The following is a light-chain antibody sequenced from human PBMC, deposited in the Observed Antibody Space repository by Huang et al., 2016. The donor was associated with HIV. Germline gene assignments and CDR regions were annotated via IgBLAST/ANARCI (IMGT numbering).Light chain of an antibody. CDR3: QQRYSGVT. CDR2: DTS. Sequence: IVLTQSPATLSWYPGERVTLSCRASQSVGNYIAWYQQHPGQSPRLLIYDTSHRATGTPVRFSGSGSGTDFTLTISSLESEDFAVYYCQQRYSGVTFGGGTKIQVK. J-gene: IGKJ4*01. CDR1: QSVGNY. V-gene: IGKV3-11*01.